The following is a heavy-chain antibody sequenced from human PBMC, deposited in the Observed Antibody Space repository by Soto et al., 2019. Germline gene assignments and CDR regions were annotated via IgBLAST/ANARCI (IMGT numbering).Heavy chain of an antibody. V-gene: IGHV1-18*01. CDR3: ARGSEPMVRGVIITSSTTFDY. Sequence: GASVKVSCKASGYTFTSYGISWVRQAPGQGLEWMGWISAYNGNTNYAQKFQGRVTITRDTSASTAYMELSSLRSEDTAVYYCARGSEPMVRGVIITSSTTFDYWGQGTLVTVSS. CDR2: ISAYNGNT. J-gene: IGHJ4*02. D-gene: IGHD3-10*01. CDR1: GYTFTSYG.